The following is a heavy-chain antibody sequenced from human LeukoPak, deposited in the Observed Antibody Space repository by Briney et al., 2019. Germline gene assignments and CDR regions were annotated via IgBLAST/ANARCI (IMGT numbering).Heavy chain of an antibody. CDR1: GFTFTDYY. CDR2: ISDSGDTI. D-gene: IGHD2-15*01. CDR3: ARDLLVVVAATSSSDY. Sequence: GGSLRLSCAASGFTFTDYYMSWIRQAPGKGLEWISYISDSGDTIHYADSVKGRFTISRDNAKNSLYLQTNSLRAEDTAVYYCARDLLVVVAATSSSDYWGQGTLVTVSS. V-gene: IGHV3-11*01. J-gene: IGHJ4*02.